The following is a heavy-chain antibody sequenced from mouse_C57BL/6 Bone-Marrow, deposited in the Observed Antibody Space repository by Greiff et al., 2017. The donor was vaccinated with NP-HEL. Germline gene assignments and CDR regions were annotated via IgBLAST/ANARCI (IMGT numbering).Heavy chain of an antibody. CDR1: GFTFSDYY. V-gene: IGHV5-12*01. CDR3: ARRVYAWFAY. D-gene: IGHD2-12*01. CDR2: ISNGGGST. Sequence: EVMLVESGGGLVQPGGSLKLSCAASGFTFSDYYMYWVRQTPEKRLEWVAYISNGGGSTYYPDTVKGRFTISRDNAKNTLYLQMSRLKSEDTAMYYCARRVYAWFAYWGQGTLVTVSA. J-gene: IGHJ3*01.